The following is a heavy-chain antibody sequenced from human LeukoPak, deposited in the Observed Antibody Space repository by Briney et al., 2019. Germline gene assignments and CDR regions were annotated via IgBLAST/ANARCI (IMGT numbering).Heavy chain of an antibody. Sequence: GGSLRLSCAASGFTFSSYAMHWVRQAPGKGLEWMAAISYDGNNKYYTDSVRGRFTISRDNSKNTLYLQMNSLRAEDTAVYYCAKRRGLELLYYYYMDVWGKGTTVTVSS. J-gene: IGHJ6*03. CDR1: GFTFSSYA. V-gene: IGHV3-30*04. D-gene: IGHD1-7*01. CDR2: ISYDGNNK. CDR3: AKRRGLELLYYYYMDV.